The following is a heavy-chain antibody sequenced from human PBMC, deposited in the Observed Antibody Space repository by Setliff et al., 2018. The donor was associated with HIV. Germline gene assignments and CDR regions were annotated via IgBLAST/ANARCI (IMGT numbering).Heavy chain of an antibody. J-gene: IGHJ3*02. CDR1: GYTFISYA. V-gene: IGHV1-3*01. CDR3: ASVPPGREAFDI. Sequence: ASVKVSCKASGYTFISYAMHWVRQAPGQRLEWMGWINAGNGNTKYSQKFQGRVTITADESTSTAYMELSSLRSEDTAMYYCASVPPGREAFDIWGQGTMVTVSS. CDR2: INAGNGNT.